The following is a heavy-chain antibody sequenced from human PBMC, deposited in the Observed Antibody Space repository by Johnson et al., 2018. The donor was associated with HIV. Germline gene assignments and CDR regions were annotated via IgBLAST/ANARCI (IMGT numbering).Heavy chain of an antibody. D-gene: IGHD3-9*01. CDR2: IRSKPYGGTT. CDR1: GFTFSSYA. V-gene: IGHV3-49*05. Sequence: VLLLESGGGLVKPGGSQRLSCAASGFTFSSYAMSWFRQAPGKGLEWVGFIRSKPYGGTTEYAASVKGRFTISRDDSKSIAYLQMNSLKTEDTAVYYCTRDDLEYDMLTGYHDAFDIWGQGTMVTVSS. J-gene: IGHJ3*02. CDR3: TRDDLEYDMLTGYHDAFDI.